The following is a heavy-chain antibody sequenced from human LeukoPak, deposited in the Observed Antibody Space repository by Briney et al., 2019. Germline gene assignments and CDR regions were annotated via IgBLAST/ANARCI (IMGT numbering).Heavy chain of an antibody. CDR1: GFTFSSYG. D-gene: IGHD3-16*02. J-gene: IGHJ4*02. CDR3: AKVSGGVIVRPYYFDY. CDR2: ISYDGSNK. V-gene: IGHV3-30*18. Sequence: GGSLRLSCAASGFTFSSYGMHWVRQAPGKGLEWVAVISYDGSNKYYADSVKGRFTISRYNSKNTLYLQMNSLRAEDTAVYYCAKVSGGVIVRPYYFDYWGQGTLVTVSS.